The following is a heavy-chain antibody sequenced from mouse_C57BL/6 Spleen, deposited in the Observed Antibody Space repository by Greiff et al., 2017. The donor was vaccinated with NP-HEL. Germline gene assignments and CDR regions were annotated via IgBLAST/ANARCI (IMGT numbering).Heavy chain of an antibody. CDR2: IDPEDGET. D-gene: IGHD2-12*01. CDR3: AGWDSNDVDWYFDV. J-gene: IGHJ1*03. Sequence: EVQLQQSGAELVKPGASVKLSCTASGFNIKDYYMHWVKQRTEQGLEWIGRIDPEDGETKYAPKFQGTATLTADTSSNTAYLQLSSLTSEDTAVYDGAGWDSNDVDWYFDVWGTGTTVTVSS. CDR1: GFNIKDYY. V-gene: IGHV14-2*01.